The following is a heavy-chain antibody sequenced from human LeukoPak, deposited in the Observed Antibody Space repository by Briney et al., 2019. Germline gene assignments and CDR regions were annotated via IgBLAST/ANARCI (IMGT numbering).Heavy chain of an antibody. V-gene: IGHV4-4*07. J-gene: IGHJ6*02. Sequence: SETLSLTCTVSGGSLSSYYWSWVRQPAGKGLEWIGRIYTSGSTNYNPSLKSRVTMSVDTSKNQFSLKLSSVTAADTAVYYCARDFPEDFWSGYPYNYGMDVWGQGTTVTVSS. D-gene: IGHD3-3*01. CDR3: ARDFPEDFWSGYPYNYGMDV. CDR1: GGSLSSYY. CDR2: IYTSGST.